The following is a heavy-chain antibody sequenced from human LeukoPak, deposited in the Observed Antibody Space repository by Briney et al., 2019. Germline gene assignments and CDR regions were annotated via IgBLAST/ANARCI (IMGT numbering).Heavy chain of an antibody. V-gene: IGHV1-46*01. J-gene: IGHJ6*02. CDR1: GYTFTSYY. CDR2: INPSGGST. CDR3: ARTNLRLHCCGGSCYSGSYYGMDV. Sequence: ASVKVSCKASGYTFTSYYMHWVRQAPGQGLEWMGIINPSGGSTSYAQKFQGRVTMTRDTSTSTVYMELSSLRSEDTAVYYCARTNLRLHCCGGSCYSGSYYGMDVWGQGTTVTVSS. D-gene: IGHD2-15*01.